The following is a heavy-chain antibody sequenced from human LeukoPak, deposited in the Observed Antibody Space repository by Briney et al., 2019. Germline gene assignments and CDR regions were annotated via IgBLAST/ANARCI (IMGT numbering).Heavy chain of an antibody. D-gene: IGHD5-24*01. CDR3: ARGRNYGLRWLQLLPFDY. CDR2: IYYSGST. Sequence: PSETLSLTCTVSGGSISSYYWSWIRQPPGKGLEWIGYIYYSGSTNYNPSLKSRVTISVDTSKNQFSLKLSSVTAADTAVYYCARGRNYGLRWLQLLPFDYWGQGTLVTVSS. J-gene: IGHJ4*02. V-gene: IGHV4-59*12. CDR1: GGSISSYY.